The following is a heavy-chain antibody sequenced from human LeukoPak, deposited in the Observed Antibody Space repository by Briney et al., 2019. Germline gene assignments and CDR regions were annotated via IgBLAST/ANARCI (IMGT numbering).Heavy chain of an antibody. CDR1: GFTVNSNS. CDR2: IYSGGST. Sequence: GGSLRLSCAASGFTVNSNSMSWVRQAPGKGLEWVSIIYSGGSTYNADSVKGRFTISRDNSKNTLYLQMNSLRAEDTAVYYCAREGTVRGQGTLVTVSS. D-gene: IGHD4-11*01. J-gene: IGHJ4*02. CDR3: AREGTV. V-gene: IGHV3-66*01.